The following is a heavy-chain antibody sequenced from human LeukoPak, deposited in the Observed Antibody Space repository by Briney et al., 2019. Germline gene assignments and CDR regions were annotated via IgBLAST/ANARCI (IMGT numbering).Heavy chain of an antibody. CDR2: INHSGST. CDR3: ARGRGIAARRYYYMDV. CDR1: GGPFSGYY. Sequence: SETLSLTCAVYGGPFSGYYWSWIRQPPGKGLEWIGEINHSGSTNYNPSLKSRVTISVDTSKNQFSLKLSSVTAADTAVYYCARGRGIAARRYYYMDVWGKGTTVTVSS. J-gene: IGHJ6*03. V-gene: IGHV4-34*01. D-gene: IGHD6-6*01.